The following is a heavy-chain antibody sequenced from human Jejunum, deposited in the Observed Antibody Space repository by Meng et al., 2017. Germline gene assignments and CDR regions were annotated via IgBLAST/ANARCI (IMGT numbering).Heavy chain of an antibody. CDR3: ARDMAVAGNTRPYYFDY. Sequence: SLKISCADSVFTFSSYEMNWVRQAPGKGLEWVSYISDSGTTIYYADSVKGRFTISRDNAKNSLYLQMNSLRAEDTAVYYCARDMAVAGNTRPYYFDYWGQGTRVTGYS. CDR1: VFTFSSYE. V-gene: IGHV3-48*03. CDR2: ISDSGTTI. J-gene: IGHJ4*02. D-gene: IGHD6-19*01.